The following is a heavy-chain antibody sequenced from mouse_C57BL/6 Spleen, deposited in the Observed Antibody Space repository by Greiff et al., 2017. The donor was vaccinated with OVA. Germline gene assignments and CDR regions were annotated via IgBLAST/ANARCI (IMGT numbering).Heavy chain of an antibody. CDR1: GYSFTDYN. CDR3: ATGDYYGSEDAMDY. V-gene: IGHV1-39*01. D-gene: IGHD1-1*01. J-gene: IGHJ4*01. CDR2: INPNYGTT. Sequence: VHVKQSGPELVKPGASVKISCKASGYSFTDYNMNWVKQSNGKSLEWIGVINPNYGTTSYNQKFQGKATLTVDQSSSTAYMQLNSLTSEDSAVYYCATGDYYGSEDAMDYWGQGTSVTVSS.